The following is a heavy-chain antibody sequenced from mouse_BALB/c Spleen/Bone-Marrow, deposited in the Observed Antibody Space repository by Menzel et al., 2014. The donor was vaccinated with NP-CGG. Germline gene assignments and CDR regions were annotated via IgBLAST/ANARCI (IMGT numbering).Heavy chain of an antibody. J-gene: IGHJ3*01. V-gene: IGHV14-1*02. CDR1: GFNIKEFY. CDR2: IDPDNGNT. Sequence: EVQLQQSGAELVRPGALVKLSCITSGFNIKEFYMHWVKQRPEQGLEWIGCIDPDNGNTIYDPNFQGKVSISADTSSNTAYLQLSDLTSEDSAVNYCVKGNFKFAYWGQGTLVTVSA. CDR3: VKGNFKFAY.